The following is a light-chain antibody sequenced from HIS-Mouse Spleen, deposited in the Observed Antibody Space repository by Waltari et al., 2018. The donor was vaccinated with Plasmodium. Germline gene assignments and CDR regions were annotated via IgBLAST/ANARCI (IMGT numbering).Light chain of an antibody. Sequence: QLVLTQSPSASASLGASVKLTCTLSSGHSSYASAWHQQQPEKGPRYLMKLSSDGSHSKGDGIPDCFSGSSSGAERYLTISSLQSEDEADYYCQTWGTGMGVFGGGTKLTVL. V-gene: IGLV4-69*01. J-gene: IGLJ2*01. CDR1: SGHSSYA. CDR2: LSSDGSH. CDR3: QTWGTGMGV.